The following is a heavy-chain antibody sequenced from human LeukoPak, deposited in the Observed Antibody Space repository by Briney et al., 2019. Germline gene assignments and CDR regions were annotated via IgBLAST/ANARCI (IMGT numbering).Heavy chain of an antibody. D-gene: IGHD6-13*01. J-gene: IGHJ4*02. CDR2: IYSGGST. CDR3: TTDLEYSSSWYPFDY. Sequence: GGSLRLSCAASGFTFSSYSMNWVRQAPGKGLEWVSVIYSGGSTYYADSVKGRFTISRDNSKNTLYLQMNSLRAEDTAVYYCTTDLEYSSSWYPFDYWGQGTLVTVSS. CDR1: GFTFSSYS. V-gene: IGHV3-53*01.